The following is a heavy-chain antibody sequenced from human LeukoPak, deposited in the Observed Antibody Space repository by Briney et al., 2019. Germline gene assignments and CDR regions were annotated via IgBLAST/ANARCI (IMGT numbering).Heavy chain of an antibody. CDR2: TYFRSKWYN. J-gene: IGHJ4*02. V-gene: IGHV6-1*01. CDR1: GDSVSSNSAA. D-gene: IGHD3-22*01. CDR3: VRGYDNSFDY. Sequence: SQTLSLTCAISGDSVSSNSAAWNWIRQSPSRGLEWLGRTYFRSKWYNGYAVSVKSRITINPDTSKNQFSLQLNSVTPEDTAVFYCVRGYDNSFDYWGQGTLVTVSS.